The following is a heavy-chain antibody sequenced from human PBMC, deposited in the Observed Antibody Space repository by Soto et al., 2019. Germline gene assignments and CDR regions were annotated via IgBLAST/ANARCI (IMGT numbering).Heavy chain of an antibody. Sequence: GGSLRLSCAASGLTFSGHWMTWVRQAPGKGLEWVANIKQDGSEKYYVDSVKGRFTISRDNAKNSVFLQMNSLTVEDTAMYYCAGRVPDVAYYGVFDYWGQGTLVTVSS. CDR2: IKQDGSEK. CDR1: GLTFSGHW. CDR3: AGRVPDVAYYGVFDY. V-gene: IGHV3-7*03. J-gene: IGHJ4*02. D-gene: IGHD3-3*01.